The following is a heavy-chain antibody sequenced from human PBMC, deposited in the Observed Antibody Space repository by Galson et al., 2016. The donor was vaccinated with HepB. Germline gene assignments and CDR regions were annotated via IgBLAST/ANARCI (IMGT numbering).Heavy chain of an antibody. D-gene: IGHD5-24*01. Sequence: SVKVSCKASGGNLNSYAINWLRQAPGQGLEWMGGIIPIFGTTIYAQMFLDRVTITADGSTNTAYMELRSLKSDDTALYYCARMSTIHGFRWYFDLWGRGTLVSVSS. V-gene: IGHV1-69*13. J-gene: IGHJ2*01. CDR2: IIPIFGTT. CDR3: ARMSTIHGFRWYFDL. CDR1: GGNLNSYA.